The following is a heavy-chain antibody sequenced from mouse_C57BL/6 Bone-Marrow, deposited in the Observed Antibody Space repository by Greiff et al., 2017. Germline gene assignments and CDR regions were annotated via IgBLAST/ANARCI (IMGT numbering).Heavy chain of an antibody. V-gene: IGHV1-50*01. CDR2: IDPSDSYT. Sequence: QVQLQQPGAELVKPGASVKLSCKASGYTFTSYWMQWVKQRPGQGLEWIGEIDPSDSYTNYNQKFKGKATLTVDTSSGTAYMQLRSLTSEDAAVYYCARMGWSFDYWGQGTTLTVSS. D-gene: IGHD2-3*01. CDR1: GYTFTSYW. CDR3: ARMGWSFDY. J-gene: IGHJ2*01.